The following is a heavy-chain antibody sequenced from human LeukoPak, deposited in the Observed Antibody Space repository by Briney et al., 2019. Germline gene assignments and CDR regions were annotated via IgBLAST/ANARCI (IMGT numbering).Heavy chain of an antibody. CDR2: ISYDGSNK. Sequence: GGSLRLSCAASGFTFSSYAMHWVRQAPGKGLEWVAVISYDGSNKYYADSVKGRFTISRDNSKNTLYLQMNSLRAEDTAVYYCARAPSIWSGYYSGYFDYWGQGTLVTVSS. CDR1: GFTFSSYA. J-gene: IGHJ4*02. D-gene: IGHD3-3*01. CDR3: ARAPSIWSGYYSGYFDY. V-gene: IGHV3-30-3*01.